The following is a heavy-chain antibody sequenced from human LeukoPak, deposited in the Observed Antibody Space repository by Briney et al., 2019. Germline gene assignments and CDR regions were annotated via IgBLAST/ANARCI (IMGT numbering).Heavy chain of an antibody. CDR3: ARVPYGGSSGS. Sequence: GGSLRLSCAASGFTFSTNYMTWVRQAPGKGLEWVSVIYSSGRTYYSDSVKGRFTISRDNSKNTLYLQMNSLRAEDTAVYYCARVPYGGSSGSWGQGTLVTVSS. CDR2: IYSSGRT. J-gene: IGHJ5*02. CDR1: GFTFSTNY. V-gene: IGHV3-53*01. D-gene: IGHD2-15*01.